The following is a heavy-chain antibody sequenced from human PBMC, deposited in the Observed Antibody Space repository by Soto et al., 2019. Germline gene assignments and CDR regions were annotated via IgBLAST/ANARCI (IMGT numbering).Heavy chain of an antibody. D-gene: IGHD3-22*01. V-gene: IGHV4-59*01. CDR1: GGSISSYY. CDR2: IYYSGST. Sequence: SETLSLTCTVSGGSISSYYWSWIRQPPGKGLEWIGYIYYSGSTNYNPSLKSRVTISVDTSKNQFSLKLSSVTAADTAVYYCARDGPYYYDSSGYYDYWGQGTLVTVSS. J-gene: IGHJ4*02. CDR3: ARDGPYYYDSSGYYDY.